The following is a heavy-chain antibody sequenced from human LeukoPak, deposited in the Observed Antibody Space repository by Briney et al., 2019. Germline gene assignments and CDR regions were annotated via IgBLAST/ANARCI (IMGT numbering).Heavy chain of an antibody. CDR3: ARLHDSSGYTYFDY. CDR1: GFTVSSNY. J-gene: IGHJ4*02. CDR2: IYSGGST. V-gene: IGHV3-66*01. D-gene: IGHD3-22*01. Sequence: GGSLRLSCAASGFTVSSNYISWVRQAPGKGLEWVSVIYSGGSTYYADSVKGRFTISRDNSKNTLYLQMISLRAEDTAVYYCARLHDSSGYTYFDYWGQGTLVTVSS.